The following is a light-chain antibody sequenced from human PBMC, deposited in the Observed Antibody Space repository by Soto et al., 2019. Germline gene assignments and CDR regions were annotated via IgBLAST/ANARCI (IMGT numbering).Light chain of an antibody. V-gene: IGLV2-14*01. Sequence: QSALTQPASVSGSPGQSITISCTGTSSDVGAYNFVSWYQQHPGKAPKLIFYEVSNRPPGLSDRFSGSKSGTTASLTISGLQAQEEADYFCSSYTTNKTLLFGGGTKLTV. CDR1: SSDVGAYNF. J-gene: IGLJ2*01. CDR3: SSYTTNKTLL. CDR2: EVS.